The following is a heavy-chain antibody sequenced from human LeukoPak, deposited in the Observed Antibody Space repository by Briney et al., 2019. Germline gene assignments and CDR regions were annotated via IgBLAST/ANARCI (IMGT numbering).Heavy chain of an antibody. CDR3: ARENYDFWSGPQKYNWFDP. CDR2: IDDSGST. J-gene: IGHJ5*02. D-gene: IGHD3-3*01. V-gene: IGHV4-39*07. Sequence: SETLSLTCSVSGGSISSRSHCWGWIRQPPGKGLQWIGSIDDSGSTYYNPSLKSRVTISVDTSKNQFSLKLSSVTAADTAVYYCARENYDFWSGPQKYNWFDPWGQGTLVTVSS. CDR1: GGSISSRSHC.